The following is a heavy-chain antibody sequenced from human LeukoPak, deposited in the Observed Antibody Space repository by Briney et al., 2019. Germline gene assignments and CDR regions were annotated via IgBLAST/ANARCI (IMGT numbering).Heavy chain of an antibody. CDR3: ARAGLERLFGWFDP. CDR2: IIPIFGTA. Sequence: GSSVKVSCKASGGTFSTYAISWVRQAPGQGLEWMGGIIPIFGTANYAQKFQGRVTITADESTSTAYMELSSLRSEDTAVYYCARAGLERLFGWFDPWGQGTLVTVSS. D-gene: IGHD1-1*01. V-gene: IGHV1-69*01. J-gene: IGHJ5*02. CDR1: GGTFSTYA.